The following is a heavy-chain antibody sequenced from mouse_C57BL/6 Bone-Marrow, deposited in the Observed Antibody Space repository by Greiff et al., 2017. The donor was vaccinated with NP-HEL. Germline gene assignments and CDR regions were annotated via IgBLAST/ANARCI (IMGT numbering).Heavy chain of an antibody. CDR2: ISSGSSTI. CDR1: GFTFSDYG. V-gene: IGHV5-17*01. CDR3: ARKIYYGNYLDY. J-gene: IGHJ2*01. D-gene: IGHD2-1*01. Sequence: EVKLVESGGGLVKPGGSLKLSCAASGFTFSDYGMHWVRQAPEKGLEWVAYISSGSSTIYYADTVKGRFTISRDNAKNTLFLQMTSLRSEDTAMYYCARKIYYGNYLDYWGQGTTLTVSS.